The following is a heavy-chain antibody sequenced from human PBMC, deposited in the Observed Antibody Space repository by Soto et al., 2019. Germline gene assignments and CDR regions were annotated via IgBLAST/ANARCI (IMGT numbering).Heavy chain of an antibody. CDR3: ARRCNRPNCYGMDV. J-gene: IGHJ6*02. CDR2: INSDGSNR. D-gene: IGHD6-6*01. CDR1: GFTVSSNY. Sequence: PGGFLRLSCAASGFTVSSNYMHWVRQAPGKGLVWVSRINSDGSNRRYADSVQGRFTISRDNAKNTLFLQMNSLRAADTAVYFCARRCNRPNCYGMDVWGQGTTVTVSS. V-gene: IGHV3-74*01.